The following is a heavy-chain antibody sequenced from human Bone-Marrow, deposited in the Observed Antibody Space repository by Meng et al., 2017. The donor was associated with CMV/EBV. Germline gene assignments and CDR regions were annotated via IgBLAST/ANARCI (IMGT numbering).Heavy chain of an antibody. V-gene: IGHV1-46*01. Sequence: ASVKVSCKASGYTFTSYGISWVRQAPGQGLEWMGIINPSGGSTSYAQKFQGRVTMTRDTSTSTVYMELSSLRSEDTAVYYCARVGATGLVYFDYWGQGTLVTVSS. CDR1: GYTFTSYG. CDR2: INPSGGST. D-gene: IGHD1-26*01. J-gene: IGHJ4*02. CDR3: ARVGATGLVYFDY.